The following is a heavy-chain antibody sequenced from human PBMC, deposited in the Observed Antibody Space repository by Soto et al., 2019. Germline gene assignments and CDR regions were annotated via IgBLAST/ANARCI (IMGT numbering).Heavy chain of an antibody. V-gene: IGHV5-10-1*01. D-gene: IGHD4-17*01. CDR2: IDPSDSYT. CDR3: ARSRGDSFYWFDP. J-gene: IGHJ5*02. Sequence: GESLKISCKGSGYSFTSYWISWVRQMPGKGLEWMGRIDPSDSYTNYSPSFQGHVTISADKSISTAYLQWSSLKASDTAMYYCARSRGDSFYWFDPWGQGTLVTSPQ. CDR1: GYSFTSYW.